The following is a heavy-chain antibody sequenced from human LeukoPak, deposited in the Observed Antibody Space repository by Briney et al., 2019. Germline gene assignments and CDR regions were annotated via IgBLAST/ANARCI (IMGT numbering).Heavy chain of an antibody. J-gene: IGHJ3*02. V-gene: IGHV3-23*01. CDR1: GFTFSNYA. D-gene: IGHD2-2*01. CDR3: AVDCSTPSCYGQSAFDI. Sequence: GGSLRLSCAASGFTFSNYAMSWVRQAPGKGLEWISGITGGRSTYYADSVKGRFTISRDNSKNTMSLEMNSLRVEDTAVYYCAVDCSTPSCYGQSAFDIWGQGTMVTVSS. CDR2: ITGGRST.